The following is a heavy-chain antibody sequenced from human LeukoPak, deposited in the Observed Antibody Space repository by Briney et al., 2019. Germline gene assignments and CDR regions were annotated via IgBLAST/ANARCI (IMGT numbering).Heavy chain of an antibody. CDR3: ARGLAARPPYYYYYMDV. Sequence: SETLSLTCTVYGGSFSGYYWSWIRQPPGKGLEWIGEINHSGSTNYNPSLKSRVTISVDTSKNQFSLKLSSVTAADTAVYYCARGLAARPPYYYYYMDVWDKGTTVTVSS. CDR1: GGSFSGYY. V-gene: IGHV4-34*01. CDR2: INHSGST. D-gene: IGHD6-6*01. J-gene: IGHJ6*03.